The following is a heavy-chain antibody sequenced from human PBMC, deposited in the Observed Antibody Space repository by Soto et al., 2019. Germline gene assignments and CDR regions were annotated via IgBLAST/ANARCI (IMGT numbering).Heavy chain of an antibody. CDR2: INSDGCRI. Sequence: PGGSLRLSCAASKFTITTYWMHWVRQAPGKGLVWVSRINSDGCRISYADSVKGRFTISRDNAKNTLYLQMNSLRDEDTAVYYCVRRATDYGMDVWGQGTTVTVSS. CDR1: KFTITTYW. J-gene: IGHJ6*02. V-gene: IGHV3-74*01. CDR3: VRRATDYGMDV.